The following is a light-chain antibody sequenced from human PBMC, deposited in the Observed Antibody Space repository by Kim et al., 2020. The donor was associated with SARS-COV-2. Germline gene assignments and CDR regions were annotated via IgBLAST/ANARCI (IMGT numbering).Light chain of an antibody. CDR3: QQYNTYPWT. CDR1: QGIANA. V-gene: IGKV1-16*02. J-gene: IGKJ1*01. Sequence: ASVGETVTIPCRASQGIANALAWFQQRPGKAPKCLMYATSTLRSGVPSKFSGGGSRTEFTLTISSLQPEDSATYYCQQYNTYPWTFGQGTKVDIK. CDR2: ATS.